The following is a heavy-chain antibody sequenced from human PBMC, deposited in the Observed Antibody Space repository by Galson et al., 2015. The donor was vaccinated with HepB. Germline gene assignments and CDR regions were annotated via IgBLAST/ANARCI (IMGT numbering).Heavy chain of an antibody. D-gene: IGHD6-13*01. CDR3: AKNGHGSGWYPRYYFDY. V-gene: IGHV3-23*01. CDR1: GFSFSDYA. CDR2: ISGSSSST. J-gene: IGHJ4*02. Sequence: SLRLSCAVSGFSFSDYAMSWVRQAPGKGLEWVSAISGSSSSTYYADSVKGRFTISRDNSKNTLYLQMNSLKREDTAVYYCAKNGHGSGWYPRYYFDYWGQGTLVTVSS.